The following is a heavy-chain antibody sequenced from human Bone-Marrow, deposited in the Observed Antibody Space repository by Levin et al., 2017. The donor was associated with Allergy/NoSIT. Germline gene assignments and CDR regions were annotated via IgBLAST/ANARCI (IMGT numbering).Heavy chain of an antibody. D-gene: IGHD3-9*01. CDR1: GYTFTSYG. CDR3: ARDYPLLDFDWYYFDY. CDR2: ISAYNGNT. Sequence: VASVKVSCKASGYTFTSYGISWVRQAPGQRLEWMGWISAYNGNTNYAQKLQGRVTMTTDTSTSTAYMELRSLRSDDTAVYYCARDYPLLDFDWYYFDYWGQGTLVTVSS. J-gene: IGHJ4*02. V-gene: IGHV1-18*01.